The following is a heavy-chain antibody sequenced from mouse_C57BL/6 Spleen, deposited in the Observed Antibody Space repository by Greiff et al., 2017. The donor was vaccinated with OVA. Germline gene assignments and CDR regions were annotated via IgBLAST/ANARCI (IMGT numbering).Heavy chain of an antibody. Sequence: QVQLQQPGAELVKPGASVKLSCKASGYTFTSYWMHWVKPRPGQGLEWIGMIHPNSGSTNYNEKFKSKATLTVDKSSSTAYMQLSSLTSEDSAVYYCAREVIYYGNLYAMDYWGQGTSVTVSS. CDR1: GYTFTSYW. CDR2: IHPNSGST. CDR3: AREVIYYGNLYAMDY. V-gene: IGHV1-64*01. D-gene: IGHD2-1*01. J-gene: IGHJ4*01.